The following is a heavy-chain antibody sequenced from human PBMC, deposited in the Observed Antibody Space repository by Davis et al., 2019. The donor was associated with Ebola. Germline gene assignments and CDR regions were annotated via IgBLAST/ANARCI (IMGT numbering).Heavy chain of an antibody. Sequence: GGSLRLSCEDSGFSVRGNYMSWVRQAPGKGLEWVSVIYLGGSTYYADSVKGRFTISRDNAKNSLFLQMNSLTAEDTAIYYCVKRGIVVPATLTYYYYLDVWGKGTTVTVSS. CDR2: IYLGGST. CDR3: VKRGIVVPATLTYYYYLDV. J-gene: IGHJ6*03. V-gene: IGHV3-53*01. CDR1: GFSVRGNY. D-gene: IGHD2-21*01.